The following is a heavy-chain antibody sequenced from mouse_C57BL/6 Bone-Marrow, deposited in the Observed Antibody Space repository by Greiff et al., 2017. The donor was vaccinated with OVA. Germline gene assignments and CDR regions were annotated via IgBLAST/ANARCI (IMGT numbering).Heavy chain of an antibody. CDR1: GYTFTDYY. Sequence: EVQLQQSGPELVKPGASVKISCKASGYTFTDYYMNWVEQSHGKSLEWIGDINPNNGGTSYNQKFKGKATLTVDKSSSTAYMELRSLTSEDSAVYYCARLRYYGSRAMDYWGQGTSVTVSS. CDR2: INPNNGGT. J-gene: IGHJ4*01. V-gene: IGHV1-26*01. CDR3: ARLRYYGSRAMDY. D-gene: IGHD1-1*01.